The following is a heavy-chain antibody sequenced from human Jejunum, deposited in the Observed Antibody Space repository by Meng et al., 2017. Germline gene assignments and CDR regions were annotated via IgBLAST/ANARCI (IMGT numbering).Heavy chain of an antibody. J-gene: IGHJ4*02. CDR2: ISGSDVNT. Sequence: EVQLLESGGGLVQPGGSLRLSCVASGFTFSNYAMSWVRQAPGKGLEWVSSISGSDVNTYYTDSVKGRFTISRDNSKNTLFLQMSSLRAEDTALYYCARQLIYWGQGTLVTVSS. CDR1: GFTFSNYA. CDR3: ARQLIY. D-gene: IGHD4-11*01. V-gene: IGHV3-23*01.